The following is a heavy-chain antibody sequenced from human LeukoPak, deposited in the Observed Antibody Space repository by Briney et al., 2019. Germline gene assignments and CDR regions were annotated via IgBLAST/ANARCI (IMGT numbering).Heavy chain of an antibody. CDR2: IRYDGSNK. J-gene: IGHJ4*02. V-gene: IGHV3-30*02. D-gene: IGHD3-10*01. CDR3: AKDQYYYGSGSYYNGGVYFDY. Sequence: GGSLRLSCAASGFTFSSYGVHWVRQAPGKGLEWVAFIRYDGSNKYYADSVKGRFTISRDNSKNTLYLQMNSLRAEDTAVYYCAKDQYYYGSGSYYNGGVYFDYWGQGTLVTVSS. CDR1: GFTFSSYG.